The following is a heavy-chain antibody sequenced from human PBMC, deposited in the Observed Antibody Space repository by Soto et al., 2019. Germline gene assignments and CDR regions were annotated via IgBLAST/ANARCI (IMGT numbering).Heavy chain of an antibody. V-gene: IGHV3-21*01. Sequence: GGSLRLSCAASGFTFSSYSMNWVRQAPGKGLEWVSSISSSSSYIYYADSVKGRFTISRDNAKNSLYLQMNSLRAEDTAVYYCARAYYDFWSGYYYYYYMDVWGKGTKVTVSS. CDR2: ISSSSSYI. J-gene: IGHJ6*03. CDR3: ARAYYDFWSGYYYYYYMDV. D-gene: IGHD3-3*01. CDR1: GFTFSSYS.